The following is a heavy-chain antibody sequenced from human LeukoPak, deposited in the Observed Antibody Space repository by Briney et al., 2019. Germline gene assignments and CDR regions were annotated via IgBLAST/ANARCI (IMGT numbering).Heavy chain of an antibody. CDR3: ARDPDKDFWSGYLGYMDV. CDR1: GFTFTNYW. Sequence: PGGFLRLSCAASGFTFTNYWMHWVRQSPGKGLVWVSRVSSDGTTTSSADSGRFTISRDNAKNTVYLQMNSLRVEDTGVYYCARDPDKDFWSGYLGYMDVWGKGTTVTVS. V-gene: IGHV3-74*01. D-gene: IGHD3-3*01. J-gene: IGHJ6*03. CDR2: VSSDGTTT.